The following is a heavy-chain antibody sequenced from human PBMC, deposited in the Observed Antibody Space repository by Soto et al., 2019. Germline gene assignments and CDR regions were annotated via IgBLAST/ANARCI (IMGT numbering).Heavy chain of an antibody. D-gene: IGHD3-3*01. Sequence: QVQLVESGGGVVQPGRSLRLSCAASGFTFSSYGMHWVRQAPGKGLEWVAVISYDGSNKYYADSVKGRFTISRDNSKNTLYLQMNSLRAEDTAVYYCAKAYYDFWSGYFGGSYYYYGMDVGGQGTTVTVAS. CDR2: ISYDGSNK. CDR1: GFTFSSYG. CDR3: AKAYYDFWSGYFGGSYYYYGMDV. V-gene: IGHV3-30*18. J-gene: IGHJ6*02.